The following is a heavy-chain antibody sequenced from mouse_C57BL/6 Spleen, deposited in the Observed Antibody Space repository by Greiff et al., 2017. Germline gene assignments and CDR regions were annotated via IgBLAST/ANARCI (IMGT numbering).Heavy chain of an antibody. CDR3: AREGRLRPYYFDY. CDR1: GYTFTDYN. CDR2: INPNNGGT. J-gene: IGHJ2*01. D-gene: IGHD3-2*02. V-gene: IGHV1-22*01. Sequence: EVQLQQSGPELVKPGASVKMSCKASGYTFTDYNMHWVKQSHGKSLEWIGYINPNNGGTSYNQKFKGKATLTVNKSSSTAYMELRSLTSEDSAVYYCAREGRLRPYYFDYWGQGTTRTVSS.